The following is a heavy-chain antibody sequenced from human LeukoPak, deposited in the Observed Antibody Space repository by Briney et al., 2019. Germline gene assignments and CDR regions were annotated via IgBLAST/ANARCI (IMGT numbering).Heavy chain of an antibody. CDR3: ATSYKYYDSSGYMY. Sequence: ASVKVSCKVSGYTPTELSMHWVRQAPRKGLEWMGGFDPEDGETIYAQKFQGRVTMTEDTSTDTAYMELSSLRSEDTAVYYCATSYKYYDSSGYMYWGQGTLVTVSS. J-gene: IGHJ4*02. CDR2: FDPEDGET. D-gene: IGHD3-22*01. CDR1: GYTPTELS. V-gene: IGHV1-24*01.